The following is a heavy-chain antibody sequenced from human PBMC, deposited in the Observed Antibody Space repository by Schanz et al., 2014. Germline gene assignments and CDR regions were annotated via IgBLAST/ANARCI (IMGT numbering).Heavy chain of an antibody. CDR3: AKSPYGNS. V-gene: IGHV3-30*18. Sequence: QVQLVESGGGVVQPGRSLRLSCAVSGFTFSSYGMHWVRQAPGKGLEWVALISYDGSNKHYADSVKGRFTISRDNSKKTLYVQMNSLRAEDTAVYYCAKSPYGNSWGQGTLVTVSS. CDR1: GFTFSSYG. D-gene: IGHD4-17*01. CDR2: ISYDGSNK. J-gene: IGHJ4*02.